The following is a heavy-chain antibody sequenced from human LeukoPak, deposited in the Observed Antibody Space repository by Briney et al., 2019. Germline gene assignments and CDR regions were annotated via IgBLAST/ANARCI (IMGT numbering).Heavy chain of an antibody. CDR1: GGVFTTYA. V-gene: IGHV1-69*11. D-gene: IGHD6-19*01. CDR2: IIPFLGTT. Sequence: SVKVSCKASGGVFTTYAISWVRQAPGQGLEWMGSIIPFLGTTNYAQKFQGRVTITADEPTRTAYMELSSLRSEDTAVYYCARDTSSGWYGGLDAFDIWGQGTMVTVSS. CDR3: ARDTSSGWYGGLDAFDI. J-gene: IGHJ3*02.